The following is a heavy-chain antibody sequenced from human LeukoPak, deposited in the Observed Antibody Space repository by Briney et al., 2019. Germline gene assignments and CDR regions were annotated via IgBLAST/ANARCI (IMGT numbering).Heavy chain of an antibody. D-gene: IGHD3-10*01. J-gene: IGHJ4*02. V-gene: IGHV4-39*01. CDR2: IHYSGST. Sequence: PSETLSLTCAVSGGSISSSSYYWGWIRQPPGKGLEWIGSIHYSGSTYYNPSLKSRLTISVDTSKNQFSLKLSSVTAADTAVYYCARQVRGVINWGQGTLVTVSS. CDR3: ARQVRGVIN. CDR1: GGSISSSSYY.